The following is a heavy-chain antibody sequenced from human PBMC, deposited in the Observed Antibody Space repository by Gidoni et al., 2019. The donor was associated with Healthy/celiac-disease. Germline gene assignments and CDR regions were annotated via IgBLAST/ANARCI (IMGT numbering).Heavy chain of an antibody. CDR1: GGSIRSSSYY. CDR2: IYYSGST. J-gene: IGHJ4*02. V-gene: IGHV4-39*01. Sequence: QLQLQESGPGLVKPSETLSLTCTVSGGSIRSSSYYWGWIRQPPGKGLEWIGSIYYSGSTYYNPSLKSRVTISVDTSKNQFSLKLSSVTAADTAVYYCARRAVAGDLGLDYWGQGTLVTVSS. D-gene: IGHD6-19*01. CDR3: ARRAVAGDLGLDY.